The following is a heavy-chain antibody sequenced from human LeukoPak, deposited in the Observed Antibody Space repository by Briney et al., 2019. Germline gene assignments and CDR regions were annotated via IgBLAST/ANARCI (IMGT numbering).Heavy chain of an antibody. J-gene: IGHJ3*02. V-gene: IGHV4-59*11. CDR3: ARDLVTVTKGFDI. Sequence: SETLSLTCAVSDDSFSSHYWTWIRQPPGKGLEWIGYISYIGRTNYNPSLKSRVTISMDTSKNQFSLKLTSVTAADTAVYYCARDLVTVTKGFDIWGQGTMVSVSS. CDR2: ISYIGRT. CDR1: DDSFSSHY. D-gene: IGHD4-17*01.